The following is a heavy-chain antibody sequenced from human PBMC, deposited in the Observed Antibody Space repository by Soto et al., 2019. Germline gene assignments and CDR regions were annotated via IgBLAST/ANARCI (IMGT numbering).Heavy chain of an antibody. CDR1: GGSISSSSYY. V-gene: IGHV4-39*01. J-gene: IGHJ6*02. D-gene: IGHD3-10*01. Sequence: SETLSLTCTVSGGSISSSSYYWGWIRQPPGKGLEWIGSIYYSGSTYYNPSLKSRVTISVDTSKNQFSLKLSSVTAADTVVYYCARLSITMVRGVIITSSNMDVWGQGTTVTVSS. CDR2: IYYSGST. CDR3: ARLSITMVRGVIITSSNMDV.